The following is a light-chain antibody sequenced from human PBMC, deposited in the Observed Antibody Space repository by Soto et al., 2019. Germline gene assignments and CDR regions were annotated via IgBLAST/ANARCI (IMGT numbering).Light chain of an antibody. J-gene: IGLJ3*02. CDR2: SNN. CDR1: SSNIGSNT. Sequence: QSVLTKPPSASGTPGQRVTISCSGSSSNIGSNTVNWYQQLPGTAAKLLIYSNNQRPSGVPDRFSGSKSCTSASLAISGLTSEDEADYYCAAWDDSLNVWVFGGGTKLTVL. V-gene: IGLV1-44*01. CDR3: AAWDDSLNVWV.